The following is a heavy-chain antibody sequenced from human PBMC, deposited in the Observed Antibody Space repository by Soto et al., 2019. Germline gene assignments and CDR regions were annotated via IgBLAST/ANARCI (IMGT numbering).Heavy chain of an antibody. CDR3: ARIDSSGYYYGYYYYGMDV. D-gene: IGHD3-22*01. Sequence: SETLSLTCTVSGGSISSYYWSWIRQPPGKGLEWIGYIYYSGSTNYNPSLKSRVTISVDTSKNQFSLKLSSVTAADTAVYYCARIDSSGYYYGYYYYGMDVWGQGTTVT. V-gene: IGHV4-59*01. CDR2: IYYSGST. J-gene: IGHJ6*02. CDR1: GGSISSYY.